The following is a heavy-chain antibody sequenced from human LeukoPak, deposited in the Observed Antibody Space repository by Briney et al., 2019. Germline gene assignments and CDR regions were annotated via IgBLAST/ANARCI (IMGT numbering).Heavy chain of an antibody. CDR2: INPNSGGT. V-gene: IGHV1-2*02. CDR1: GYTFTGYY. D-gene: IGHD5-18*01. Sequence: ASVKVSCKASGYTFTGYYMHWVRQAPGQGLGWMGWINPNSGGTNYAQKFQGRVTMTRDTSISTAYMELSRLTSDDTAVYYCARELDPAMADYFDYWGQGTLVTVSS. J-gene: IGHJ4*02. CDR3: ARELDPAMADYFDY.